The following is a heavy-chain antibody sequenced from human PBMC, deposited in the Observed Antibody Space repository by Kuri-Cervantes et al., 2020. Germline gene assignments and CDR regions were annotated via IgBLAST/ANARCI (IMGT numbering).Heavy chain of an antibody. CDR1: GFTFSSYD. D-gene: IGHD3-10*01. V-gene: IGHV3-13*01. Sequence: GESLKISCAASGFTFSSYDMHWVRQATGKGLEWVSAIGTAGDTYYPGSVKGRFTISRENAKNSLYLQMNSLRAGDTAVYYCARTPTWFGELLYLNYYYGMDVWGQGTTVTVSS. J-gene: IGHJ6*02. CDR3: ARTPTWFGELLYLNYYYGMDV. CDR2: IGTAGDT.